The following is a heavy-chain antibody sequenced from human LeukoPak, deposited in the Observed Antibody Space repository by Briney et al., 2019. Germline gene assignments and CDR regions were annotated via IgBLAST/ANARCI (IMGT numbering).Heavy chain of an antibody. Sequence: ASVTVSCKASGYTFTSYGISWVRQAPGQGLEWMGWISAYNGNTNYAQKLQGSVTMTTDTSTSTAYMELRSLRSDDTAVYYCARDRRGRYFDWLTHFDYWGQGTLVTVSS. CDR1: GYTFTSYG. V-gene: IGHV1-18*01. J-gene: IGHJ4*02. CDR3: ARDRRGRYFDWLTHFDY. D-gene: IGHD3-9*01. CDR2: ISAYNGNT.